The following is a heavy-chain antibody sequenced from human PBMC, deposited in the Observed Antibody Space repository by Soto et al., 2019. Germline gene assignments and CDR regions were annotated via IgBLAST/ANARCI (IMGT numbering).Heavy chain of an antibody. D-gene: IGHD3-3*02. Sequence: QVQLVQSGAEVKKPGASVKVSCKASGYTFTDYYIHWVRQAPGQGLEWMGWIYPHSGVEKNSQKFQGRVTMTRDTSLSTAYMELSSLRSDDTAVYFCARDLAFYHLPYYYGMDVWGQGTTVTVSS. J-gene: IGHJ6*02. CDR2: IYPHSGVE. V-gene: IGHV1-2*02. CDR3: ARDLAFYHLPYYYGMDV. CDR1: GYTFTDYY.